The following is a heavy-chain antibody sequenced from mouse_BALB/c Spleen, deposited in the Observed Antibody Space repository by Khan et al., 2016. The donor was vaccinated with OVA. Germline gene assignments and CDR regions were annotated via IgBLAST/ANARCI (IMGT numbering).Heavy chain of an antibody. V-gene: IGHV1-7*01. CDR2: INPSTGYS. CDR1: GYTFTSYW. CDR3: ANHGSSSAWFAY. J-gene: IGHJ3*01. Sequence: VQLQQSGAELAKPGASVKMSCKASGYTFTSYWMHWVKQRPGQGLEWIGYINPSTGYSGYNQKFKDKATLTADKSSSTAYMQLSSLTSDDSAVYYCANHGSSSAWFAYWGQGTLVTVSA. D-gene: IGHD1-1*01.